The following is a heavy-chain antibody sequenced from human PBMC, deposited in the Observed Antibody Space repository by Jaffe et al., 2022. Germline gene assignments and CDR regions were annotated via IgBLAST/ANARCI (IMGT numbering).Heavy chain of an antibody. CDR1: GYSISSGYY. Sequence: QVQLQESGPGLVKPSETLSLTCAVSGYSISSGYYWGWIRQPPGKGLEWIGSIYHSGSTYYNPSLKSRVTISVDTSKNQFSLKLSSVTAADTAVYYCATGPGIAAAGTRFPPPVYWGQGTLVTVSS. V-gene: IGHV4-38-2*01. J-gene: IGHJ4*02. CDR3: ATGPGIAAAGTRFPPPVY. D-gene: IGHD6-13*01. CDR2: IYHSGST.